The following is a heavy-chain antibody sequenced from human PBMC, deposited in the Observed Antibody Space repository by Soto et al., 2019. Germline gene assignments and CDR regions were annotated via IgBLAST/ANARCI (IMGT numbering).Heavy chain of an antibody. CDR2: ISGSGGST. CDR3: AQESGPWLTDPVAVDSYYYYGMDV. J-gene: IGHJ6*02. D-gene: IGHD3-22*01. V-gene: IGHV3-23*01. CDR1: GFTFSSYA. Sequence: PGGSLRLSCAASGFTFSSYAMSWVRQAPGKGLEWVSAISGSGGSTYYADSVKGRFTISRDNSKNTLYLQMNSLRAEDTAVYYCAQESGPWLTDPVAVDSYYYYGMDVWGQGTTVTVSS.